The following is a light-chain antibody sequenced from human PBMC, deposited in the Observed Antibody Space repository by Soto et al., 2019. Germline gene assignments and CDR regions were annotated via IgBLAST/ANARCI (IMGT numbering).Light chain of an antibody. CDR3: QQYGISPLT. J-gene: IGKJ4*01. V-gene: IGKV3D-20*01. CDR2: GAS. Sequence: EIVLTQSPATLSLSPGERATLSCGASQSVSSSYLAWYQQKSGLAPRLLIYGASSRASGIPDRFSGSGSGTDFTLTISRLEPEDFAVYYCQQYGISPLTFGGGTKLEIK. CDR1: QSVSSSY.